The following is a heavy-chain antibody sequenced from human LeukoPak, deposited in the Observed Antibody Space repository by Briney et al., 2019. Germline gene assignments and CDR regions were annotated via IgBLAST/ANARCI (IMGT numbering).Heavy chain of an antibody. D-gene: IGHD2-2*02. CDR2: ISGSGGST. V-gene: IGHV3-23*01. CDR1: GFTFSSCA. CDR3: AKDGQYQLLYTWFDP. J-gene: IGHJ5*02. Sequence: GGSLRLSCAASGFTFSSCAMSWVRQAPGKGLEWVSAISGSGGSTYYADSVKGRFTISRDNSKNTLYLQMNSLRAEDTAVYYCAKDGQYQLLYTWFDPWGQGTLVTVSS.